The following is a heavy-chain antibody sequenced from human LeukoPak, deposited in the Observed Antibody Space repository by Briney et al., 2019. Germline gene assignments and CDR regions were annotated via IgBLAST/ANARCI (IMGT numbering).Heavy chain of an antibody. J-gene: IGHJ4*02. D-gene: IGHD3-3*01. CDR3: AVGHYDFWSGMDY. CDR1: GFTFSSYA. Sequence: GGSLRLSCAASGFTFSSYAMHWVRQAPGKGLEWVAVISYDGSNKYYADSVKGRFTISRDNSKNTLYLQMNSLRAEDTAVYYCAVGHYDFWSGMDYWGQGTLVTVSS. V-gene: IGHV3-30-3*01. CDR2: ISYDGSNK.